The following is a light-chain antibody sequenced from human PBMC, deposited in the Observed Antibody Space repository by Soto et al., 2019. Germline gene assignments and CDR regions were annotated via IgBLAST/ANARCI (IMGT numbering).Light chain of an antibody. J-gene: IGLJ1*01. CDR2: DDF. CDR1: SSNIGSGYD. CDR3: QSYDSSLSGFV. V-gene: IGLV1-40*01. Sequence: QSVLTQPPSVSGAPGQRVTISCTGSSSNIGSGYDVHWYQQLPGTAPKLLIYDDFNRPSGVPDRFSGSKSGTSASLAITGLQAEDATDYYCQSYDSSLSGFVFGTGTKLTVL.